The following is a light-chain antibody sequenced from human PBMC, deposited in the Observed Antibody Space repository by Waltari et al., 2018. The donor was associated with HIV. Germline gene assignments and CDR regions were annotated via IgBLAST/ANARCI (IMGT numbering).Light chain of an antibody. CDR3: QQYYSSPWT. CDR2: WAS. J-gene: IGKJ1*01. V-gene: IGKV4-1*01. Sequence: DIVMTQSPDSLAVSLGERAIINCKSSQSLLDSSNNKNYLAWYQQKPGHPPKLLISWASTRESGVPDRFIGSGSGTDFTLTISSLQAEDVAIFSCQQYYSSPWTFGQGTTV. CDR1: QSLLDSSNNKNY.